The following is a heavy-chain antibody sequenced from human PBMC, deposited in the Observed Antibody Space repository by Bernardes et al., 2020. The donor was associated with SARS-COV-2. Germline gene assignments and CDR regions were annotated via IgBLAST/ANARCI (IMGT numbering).Heavy chain of an antibody. Sequence: SETLSLTCPDSGGSFSGPYWRWIRQAPGKGLEWIGYIHYSGSTNYNPSLKSRLSFSVDTSRKQLSLKLTSVTAADTAVYYCARGSQESTGYAFDYWGQGILV. CDR1: GGSFSGPY. V-gene: IGHV4-59*11. J-gene: IGHJ4*02. CDR2: IHYSGST. D-gene: IGHD3-22*01. CDR3: ARGSQESTGYAFDY.